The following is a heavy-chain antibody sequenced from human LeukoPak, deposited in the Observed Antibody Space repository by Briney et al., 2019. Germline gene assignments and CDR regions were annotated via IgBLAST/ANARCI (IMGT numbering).Heavy chain of an antibody. Sequence: GASVKVSCKASGGTLISYAISWVRQAPGQRLEWMGWINAGSGNTQYSQKFQGRLTITRDTSASTAYMELSSLRSEDTAVYYCAREREYYDSSGYSNWFDPWGQGTLVTVSS. CDR3: AREREYYDSSGYSNWFDP. CDR2: INAGSGNT. J-gene: IGHJ5*02. V-gene: IGHV1-3*01. CDR1: GGTLISYA. D-gene: IGHD3-22*01.